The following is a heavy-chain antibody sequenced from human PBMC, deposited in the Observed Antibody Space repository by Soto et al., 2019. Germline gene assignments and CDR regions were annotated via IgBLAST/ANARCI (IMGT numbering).Heavy chain of an antibody. CDR1: GFTFSSYS. CDR3: ARDDILTGYDYYYYYYMDV. CDR2: ISSSSSYI. Sequence: GGSLRLSCAASGFTFSSYSMNWVRQAPGKGLEWVSSISSSSSYIYYADSVKGRFTISRDNAKNSLYLQMNSLRAEDTAVYYCARDDILTGYDYYYYYYMDVWGKGTTVTVSS. D-gene: IGHD3-9*01. J-gene: IGHJ6*03. V-gene: IGHV3-21*01.